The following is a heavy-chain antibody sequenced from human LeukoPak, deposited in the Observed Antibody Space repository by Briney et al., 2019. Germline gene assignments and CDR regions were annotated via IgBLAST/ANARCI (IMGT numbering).Heavy chain of an antibody. V-gene: IGHV1-18*01. CDR1: GYTFTSYG. CDR3: ARDLSSYYYDSSGYSVFDY. CDR2: ISAYNGNT. Sequence: ASVKVSCKASGYTFTSYGISCVRQAPGQGLEWMGWISAYNGNTNYAQKLQGRVTMTTDTSTSTAYMELRSLRSDDTAVYYCARDLSSYYYDSSGYSVFDYWGQGTLVTVSS. J-gene: IGHJ4*02. D-gene: IGHD3-22*01.